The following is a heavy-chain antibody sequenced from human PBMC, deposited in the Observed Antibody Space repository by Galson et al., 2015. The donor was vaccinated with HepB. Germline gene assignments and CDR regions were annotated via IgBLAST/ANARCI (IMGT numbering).Heavy chain of an antibody. CDR3: AKDVYYDFWSGYPDY. D-gene: IGHD3-3*01. Sequence: SLRLSCAASGFTFSSYGMHWVRQAPGKGLEWVAVRSYDGSNKYYANSVKGRFTISRDNSKNPLYLQMNSLRAEDTAVYYCAKDVYYDFWSGYPDYWGQGTLVTVSS. J-gene: IGHJ4*02. V-gene: IGHV3-30*18. CDR1: GFTFSSYG. CDR2: RSYDGSNK.